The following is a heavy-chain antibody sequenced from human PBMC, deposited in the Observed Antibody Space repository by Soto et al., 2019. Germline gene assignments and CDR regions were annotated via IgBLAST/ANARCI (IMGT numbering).Heavy chain of an antibody. Sequence: GASVKVSCKASGYTFTSYGISWVRQAPGQGLEWMGWISAYNGNTNYAQKLQGRVTMTTDTSTSTAYMELRSLRSDDTAVYYCAREIGPNWNRRYYYYGMDVWGQGTTVTVSS. D-gene: IGHD1-20*01. J-gene: IGHJ6*02. CDR3: AREIGPNWNRRYYYYGMDV. CDR1: GYTFTSYG. CDR2: ISAYNGNT. V-gene: IGHV1-18*04.